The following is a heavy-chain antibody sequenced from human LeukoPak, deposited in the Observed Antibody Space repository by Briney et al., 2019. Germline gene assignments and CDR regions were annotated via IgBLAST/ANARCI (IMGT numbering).Heavy chain of an antibody. CDR1: GGSISSSSYY. CDR3: ARGSYYLGGFYMDV. CDR2: IYYSGST. V-gene: IGHV4-39*01. Sequence: KSSETLSLTCTVSGGSISSSSYYWGWIRQPPGKGLEWIGSIYYSGSTYYNPSLKSRVTISVDTSKNQFSLKLSSVTAADTAVYYCARGSYYLGGFYMDVWGKGTTVTVSS. J-gene: IGHJ6*03. D-gene: IGHD3-10*01.